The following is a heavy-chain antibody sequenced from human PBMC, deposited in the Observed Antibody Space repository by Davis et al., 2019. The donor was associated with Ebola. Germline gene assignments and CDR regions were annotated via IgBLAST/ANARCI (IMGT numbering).Heavy chain of an antibody. CDR2: VSGIGGST. J-gene: IGHJ4*02. CDR3: AGGDFWSGQFDY. D-gene: IGHD3-3*01. Sequence: GGSLRLSCAASGFTFSSYAMTWVRQAPGKGLEWVSAVSGIGGSTYYAVSVRGRFTISRDNSKNTLYLQMTSLRAEDTAVYYCAGGDFWSGQFDYWGQGTLVTVSS. CDR1: GFTFSSYA. V-gene: IGHV3-23*01.